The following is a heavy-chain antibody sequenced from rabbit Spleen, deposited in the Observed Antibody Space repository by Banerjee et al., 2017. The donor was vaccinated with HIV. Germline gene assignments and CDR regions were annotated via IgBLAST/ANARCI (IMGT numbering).Heavy chain of an antibody. CDR3: ARDTSSSFSSYGMDL. V-gene: IGHV1S45*01. D-gene: IGHD1-1*01. CDR2: INIITGKS. Sequence: EQLEESGGGLVKPEGSLTLTCKASGVSLNDKDVMCWVRQAPGKGLEWIACINIITGKSVYASWASGRFIMSRTSSTTVTLQMTRLTAADTATYFCARDTSSSFSSYGMDLWGPGTLVTVS. J-gene: IGHJ6*01. CDR1: GVSLNDKDV.